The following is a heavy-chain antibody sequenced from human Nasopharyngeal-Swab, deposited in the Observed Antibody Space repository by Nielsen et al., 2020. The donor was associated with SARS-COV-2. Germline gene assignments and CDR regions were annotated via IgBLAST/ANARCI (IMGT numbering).Heavy chain of an antibody. CDR2: ISWNSGSI. D-gene: IGHD1-26*01. V-gene: IGHV3-9*01. CDR1: GFTFDDYA. J-gene: IGHJ4*02. CDR3: AKDLRYSGSYFDY. Sequence: GGSLRLSCAASGFTFDDYAMHWVRQAPGKGLEWVSGISWNSGSIGYADSVKGRFTISRDNSKNTLYLQMNSLRAEDTAVYYCAKDLRYSGSYFDYWGQGTLVTVSS.